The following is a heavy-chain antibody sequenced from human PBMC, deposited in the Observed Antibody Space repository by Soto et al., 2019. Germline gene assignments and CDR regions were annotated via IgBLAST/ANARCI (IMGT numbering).Heavy chain of an antibody. V-gene: IGHV3-23*01. CDR3: GKRPLLGATAKNFDF. D-gene: IGHD2-21*02. Sequence: PGGSLRLSCAASGFIFTNHAMSWVRQVPGKGLEWVSGISAGGNLIYYADSVRGRFTMSRDNSKKMLYRQIDSLMTEGTAVYFCGKRPLLGATAKNFDFWGQGARVTVSS. J-gene: IGHJ4*02. CDR1: GFIFTNHA. CDR2: ISAGGNLI.